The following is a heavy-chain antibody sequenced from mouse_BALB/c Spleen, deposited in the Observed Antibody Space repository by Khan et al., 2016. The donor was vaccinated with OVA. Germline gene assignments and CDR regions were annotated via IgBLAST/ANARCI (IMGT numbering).Heavy chain of an antibody. V-gene: IGHV9-3-1*01. J-gene: IGHJ4*01. Sequence: QIQLVQSGPELKKPGETVKISCKASGYTFTNYGMNWVKQTPGQGLKWMGWINTYTGEPTYVDDFKGRFAFSLDTSASTAYLQINNLKNEDTATYFGARPPYFSYVMVYWGQGTSVTVSS. CDR3: ARPPYFSYVMVY. CDR2: INTYTGEP. D-gene: IGHD2-10*01. CDR1: GYTFTNYG.